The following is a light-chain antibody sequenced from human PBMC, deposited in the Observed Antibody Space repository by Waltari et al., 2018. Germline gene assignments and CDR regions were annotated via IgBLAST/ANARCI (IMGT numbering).Light chain of an antibody. CDR3: QQRRNWPLT. V-gene: IGKV3-11*01. CDR1: HSVNWY. Sequence: EIVLTQSPATLSLSQGEIATLSCRASHSVNWYLAWYQQRPGQAPRLLIYDASNRATGIPARFSGSGSETDFTLTISSLEPEDSAVYYCQQRRNWPLTFGGGTKVEIK. CDR2: DAS. J-gene: IGKJ4*01.